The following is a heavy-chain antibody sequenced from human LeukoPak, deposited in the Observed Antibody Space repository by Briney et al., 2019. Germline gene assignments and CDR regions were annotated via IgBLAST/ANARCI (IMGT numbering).Heavy chain of an antibody. J-gene: IGHJ6*03. CDR3: ARLNFPYYYDSSGYGVDYYYYYMDV. Sequence: SETLSLTCTVSGGSVSSYYWSWIRQPAGKGLEWIGHIYTSVNTNYNPSLRSRVTISVDTSKNQFSLKLSSVTAADTAVYYCARLNFPYYYDSSGYGVDYYYYYMDVWGKGTTVTVSS. CDR1: GGSVSSYY. D-gene: IGHD3-22*01. V-gene: IGHV4-4*07. CDR2: IYTSVNT.